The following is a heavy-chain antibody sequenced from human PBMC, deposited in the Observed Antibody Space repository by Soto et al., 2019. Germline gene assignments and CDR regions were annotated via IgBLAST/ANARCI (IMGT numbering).Heavy chain of an antibody. V-gene: IGHV1-46*01. J-gene: IGHJ6*02. Sequence: ASVKVFCKASGYTFTSYYMHWVRQAPGQGLEWMGIINPSGGSTSYAQKFQGRVTMTRDTSTSTVYMELSSLRSEDTAVYYCARSYTAMSLYYYYGMDVWGQGTTVTVSS. CDR3: ARSYTAMSLYYYYGMDV. D-gene: IGHD5-18*01. CDR1: GYTFTSYY. CDR2: INPSGGST.